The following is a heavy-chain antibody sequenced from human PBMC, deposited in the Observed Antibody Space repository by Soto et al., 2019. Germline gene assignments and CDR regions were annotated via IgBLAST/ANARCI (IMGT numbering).Heavy chain of an antibody. D-gene: IGHD2-2*01. V-gene: IGHV1-69*01. J-gene: IGHJ6*02. CDR1: GGTFSSYA. Sequence: QVQLVQSGAEVKKPGSSVKVSCKASGGTFSSYAISWVRQAPGQGLEWMGGIIPISETTNYAQKFQGRVTITADESKSTAYRELSSLISEDTAVYYYARSQGSSSSLEIYYYYYYGIDVWGQGTTVTVS. CDR2: IIPISETT. CDR3: ARSQGSSSSLEIYYYYYYGIDV.